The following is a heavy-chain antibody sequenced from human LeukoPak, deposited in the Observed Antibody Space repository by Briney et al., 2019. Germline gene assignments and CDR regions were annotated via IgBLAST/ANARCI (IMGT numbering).Heavy chain of an antibody. CDR3: ARQTDVVVVPAATYYYYGMDV. D-gene: IGHD2-2*01. Sequence: GESLKISCKGSGYSFTSYWIGWVRQMPGKGLEWMGIIYSGDSDTRYSPSFQGQVTISADKSISTAYLQWSSLKASDTAMYYCARQTDVVVVPAATYYYYGMDVWGQGTTVTVSS. CDR1: GYSFTSYW. CDR2: IYSGDSDT. J-gene: IGHJ6*02. V-gene: IGHV5-51*01.